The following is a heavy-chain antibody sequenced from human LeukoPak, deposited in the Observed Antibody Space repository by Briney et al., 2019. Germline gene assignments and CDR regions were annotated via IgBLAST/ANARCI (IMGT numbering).Heavy chain of an antibody. CDR3: ARRYDFWSGYYSYFDY. D-gene: IGHD3-3*01. J-gene: IGHJ4*02. CDR1: GGSISSSSYY. Sequence: TSETLSLTCTVSGGSISSSSYYWGWIRQPPGKGLEWIGSIYYSGSTYYNPSLKSRVTISVDTSKNQFSLKLSSVTAADTAVYYCARRYDFWSGYYSYFDYWGQGTLVTVSS. CDR2: IYYSGST. V-gene: IGHV4-39*01.